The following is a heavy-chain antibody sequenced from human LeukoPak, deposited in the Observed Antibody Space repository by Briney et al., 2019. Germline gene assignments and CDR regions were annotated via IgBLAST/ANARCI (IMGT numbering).Heavy chain of an antibody. J-gene: IGHJ5*02. CDR2: IIPIFGTA. D-gene: IGHD3-10*01. V-gene: IGHV1-69*05. CDR1: GGTFSSYA. Sequence: SVKVSCKASGGTFSSYAISWVRQAPGQGLEWMGGIIPIFGTANYAQKFQGRVTITTDESTSTAYMELSSLRSEDTAVYYCASPRYGSGSAAHWFDPWDQGTLVTVSS. CDR3: ASPRYGSGSAAHWFDP.